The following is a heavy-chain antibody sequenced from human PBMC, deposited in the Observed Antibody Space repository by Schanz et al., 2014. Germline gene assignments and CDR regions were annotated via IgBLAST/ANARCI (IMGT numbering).Heavy chain of an antibody. CDR1: GVSISSFY. CDR3: TRMSLRRGDYGGLDV. D-gene: IGHD3-10*01. CDR2: IYGGGST. J-gene: IGHJ6*02. Sequence: QVQLQESGPGLVRPSETLSLTCTVSGVSISSFYWSWIRQSPGQGLEYFGYIYGGGSTSYNPPFRSRVTMTFDASRKAFSLKPSSVTAADTAVYYCTRMSLRRGDYGGLDVWGQGTTVTVSS. V-gene: IGHV4-4*08.